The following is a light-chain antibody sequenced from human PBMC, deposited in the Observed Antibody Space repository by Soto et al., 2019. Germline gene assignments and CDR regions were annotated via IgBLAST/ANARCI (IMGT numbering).Light chain of an antibody. Sequence: QSVLTHPPSMAEAPGQRVTISCTGSSSNIGAGYEAHWYQQVPGTAPKLLIYENNNRPSGVPDRFSGSKSGTSASLAITGLQAEDEAEYYCQSYDSSLSGYVFGTGTKLTVL. J-gene: IGLJ1*01. CDR2: ENN. CDR1: SSNIGAGYE. V-gene: IGLV1-40*01. CDR3: QSYDSSLSGYV.